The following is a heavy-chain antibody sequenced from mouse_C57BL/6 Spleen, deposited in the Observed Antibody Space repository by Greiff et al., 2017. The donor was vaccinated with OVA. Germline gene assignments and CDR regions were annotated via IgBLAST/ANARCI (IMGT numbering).Heavy chain of an antibody. CDR1: GYAFSSSW. D-gene: IGHD2-2*01. CDR3: ARDYYGYDALFAY. V-gene: IGHV1-82*01. J-gene: IGHJ3*01. Sequence: VQLQQSGPELVKPGASVKISCKASGYAFSSSWMNWVKQRPGKGLEWIGRIYPGDGDTNYNGKFKGKATLTADKSSSTAYMQLSSLTSEDSAVYFCARDYYGYDALFAYWGQGTLVTVSA. CDR2: IYPGDGDT.